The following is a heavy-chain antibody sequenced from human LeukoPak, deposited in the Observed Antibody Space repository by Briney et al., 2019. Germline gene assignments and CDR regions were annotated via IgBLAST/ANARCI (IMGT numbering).Heavy chain of an antibody. Sequence: PGRSLRLSCAASGFTFSSYDMHWVRQAPGKGLEWVALISYDGSNKYHADSVKGRFTISRDNSKNTLYLQMNSLRAEDTAVYYCAKAYCRGDCHEDYWGQGTLVSVSS. D-gene: IGHD2-21*02. CDR2: ISYDGSNK. CDR1: GFTFSSYD. V-gene: IGHV3-30*18. CDR3: AKAYCRGDCHEDY. J-gene: IGHJ4*02.